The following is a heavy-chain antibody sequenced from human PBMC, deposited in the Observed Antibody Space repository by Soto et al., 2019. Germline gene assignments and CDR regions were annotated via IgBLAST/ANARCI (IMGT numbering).Heavy chain of an antibody. D-gene: IGHD3-22*01. J-gene: IGHJ5*02. V-gene: IGHV4-31*03. CDR1: GGSISSGGYY. CDR2: IYYSGST. CDR3: AREVSYLSYYDSSGYPT. Sequence: SETLSLTCTVSGGSISSGGYYWSWIRQHPGKGLEWIGYIYYSGSTYYNPSLKSRVTISVDTSKNQFSLKLSSVTAADTAVYYCAREVSYLSYYDSSGYPTWGQGTLVTVSS.